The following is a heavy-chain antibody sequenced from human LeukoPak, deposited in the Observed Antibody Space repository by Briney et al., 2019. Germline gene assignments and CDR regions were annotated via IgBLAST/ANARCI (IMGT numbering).Heavy chain of an antibody. D-gene: IGHD2-2*01. CDR2: ISAYNGNT. CDR3: ARDRWCSSTSCYGPHDY. Sequence: ASVKVFCKASGYTFTSYGISWVRQAPGQGLEWMGWISAYNGNTNYAQKLQGRVTMTTDTSTSTAYMELRSLRSDDTAVYYCARDRWCSSTSCYGPHDYWGQGTLVTVSS. J-gene: IGHJ4*02. V-gene: IGHV1-18*01. CDR1: GYTFTSYG.